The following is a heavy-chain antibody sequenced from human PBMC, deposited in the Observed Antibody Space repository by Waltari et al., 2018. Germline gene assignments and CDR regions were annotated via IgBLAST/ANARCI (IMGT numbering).Heavy chain of an antibody. Sequence: EVQLVESGGGLVQPGGSLRLSCAASGFTFSNYWLSWVRQAPGKGLEWVANIKQDGGDKYYVDSVKGRFTISRDNAKNSLHLQMNNLRAEDTAVYYCAIDFVPNSYYDFLSGYYGGYFDLWGRGTLVTVSS. CDR1: GFTFSNYW. J-gene: IGHJ2*01. V-gene: IGHV3-7*01. D-gene: IGHD3-3*01. CDR3: AIDFVPNSYYDFLSGYYGGYFDL. CDR2: IKQDGGDK.